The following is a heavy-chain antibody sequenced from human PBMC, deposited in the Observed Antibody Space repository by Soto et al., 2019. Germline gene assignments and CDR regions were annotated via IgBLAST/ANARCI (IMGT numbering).Heavy chain of an antibody. D-gene: IGHD2-21*02. CDR2: IIPFCGSG. CDR3: ARGHQYGGNSDAFEC. V-gene: IGHV1-69*05. Sequence: QVHLVQSGAEVKKPGSSVKVSCKASGLTFSSSTLTWVRQAPGQGPEWMGGIIPFCGSGDYAQKFQDRVTXTXXXAXRTTYMELRSLRSEDTAVYYCARGHQYGGNSDAFECCGQGTVVTVSS. J-gene: IGHJ3*01. CDR1: GLTFSSST.